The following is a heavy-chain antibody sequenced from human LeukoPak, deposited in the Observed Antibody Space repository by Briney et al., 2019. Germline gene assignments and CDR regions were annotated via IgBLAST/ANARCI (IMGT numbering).Heavy chain of an antibody. V-gene: IGHV3-23*01. CDR2: ISDRGDNT. CDR1: GFTFSAYG. Sequence: HPGGSLRLSCAASGFTFSAYGMTWVRQAPGKGLEWVSHISDRGDNTYYADPVQGRFTISRDNAKNSLYLQMNSLRAEDTAVYYCARGQLYYDSSGFDYWGQGTLVTVSS. D-gene: IGHD3-22*01. J-gene: IGHJ4*02. CDR3: ARGQLYYDSSGFDY.